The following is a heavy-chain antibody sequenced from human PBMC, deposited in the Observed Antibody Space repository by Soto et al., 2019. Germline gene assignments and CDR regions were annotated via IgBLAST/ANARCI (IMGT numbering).Heavy chain of an antibody. CDR2: IIPILGIA. CDR1: GGTFSSYT. Sequence: QVQLVQSGAEVKKPGSSVKVSCKASGGTFSSYTISWVRQAPGQGLEWMGRIIPILGIANYAQKFQGRVTXPADNSTSTAYMELSSLRSEDTAVYYCASRYDSSDYWGQGTLVTVSS. J-gene: IGHJ4*02. D-gene: IGHD3-22*01. V-gene: IGHV1-69*02. CDR3: ASRYDSSDY.